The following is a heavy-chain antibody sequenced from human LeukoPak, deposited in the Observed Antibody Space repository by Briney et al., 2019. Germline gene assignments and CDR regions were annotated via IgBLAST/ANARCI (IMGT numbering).Heavy chain of an antibody. Sequence: GGSLRLSCAASGFTVSSNYMNWVRQAPGKGLDWVSIIYSGGNTDYADSVKGRFTISRDNSKNTLYLQMNSLRAEDTAVYYCVRDPDGPGPLPLDHWGQGTLVTVSS. J-gene: IGHJ4*02. D-gene: IGHD5-24*01. CDR3: VRDPDGPGPLPLDH. V-gene: IGHV3-53*01. CDR1: GFTVSSNY. CDR2: IYSGGNT.